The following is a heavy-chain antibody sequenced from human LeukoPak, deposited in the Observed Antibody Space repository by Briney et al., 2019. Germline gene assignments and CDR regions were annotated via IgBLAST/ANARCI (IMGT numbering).Heavy chain of an antibody. Sequence: GRSLRLSCAASGFTFSSYGMHWVRQAPGKALECVAVIWYDGSNKYYADSVKGRFTISRDNSKNTLYLQMNSLRAEDKAVYYCAKDLVLRRGYSYGYFDYWGQGPLVTVSS. CDR1: GFTFSSYG. J-gene: IGHJ4*02. CDR3: AKDLVLRRGYSYGYFDY. CDR2: IWYDGSNK. V-gene: IGHV3-33*06. D-gene: IGHD5-18*01.